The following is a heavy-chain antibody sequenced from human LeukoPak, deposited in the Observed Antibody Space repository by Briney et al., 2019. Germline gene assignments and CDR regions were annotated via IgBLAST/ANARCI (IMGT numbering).Heavy chain of an antibody. J-gene: IGHJ5*02. Sequence: SETLSLTCTVSGGPISSYYWSWIRQPPGKGLEWIGYIYYSGSTNYNPSLKSRVTISVDTSKNQFSLKLSSVTAADTAVYYCARYCTNGVCYVLSGGWFDPWGQGTLVTVSS. D-gene: IGHD2-8*01. CDR1: GGPISSYY. V-gene: IGHV4-59*01. CDR2: IYYSGST. CDR3: ARYCTNGVCYVLSGGWFDP.